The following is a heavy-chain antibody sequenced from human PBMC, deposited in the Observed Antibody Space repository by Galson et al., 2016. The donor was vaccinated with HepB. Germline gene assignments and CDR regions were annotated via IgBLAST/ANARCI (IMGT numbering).Heavy chain of an antibody. CDR2: INHSGIT. D-gene: IGHD5-18*01. CDR3: AGGAMAFFEY. J-gene: IGHJ4*02. V-gene: IGHV4-34*01. Sequence: RQPPGKGLEWIGEINHSGITNYNPSLKSRVSISVDTSKNQFSLKLTSVTAAVTAVYYCAGGAMAFFEYWGQGTLVTVSS.